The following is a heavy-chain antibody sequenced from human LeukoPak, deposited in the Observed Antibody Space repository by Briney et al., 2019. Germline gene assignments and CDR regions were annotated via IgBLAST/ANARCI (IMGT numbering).Heavy chain of an antibody. Sequence: PSETLSLTCTVSGGSISSSSYSWGWIRRPPGKGLEWIGSIYYSGSTYYNPSLKSRVTISVDTSKNQFSLKLSSVTAADTAVYYCASNIVVVPAATSYYYYGMDVWGQGTTVTVSS. CDR3: ASNIVVVPAATSYYYYGMDV. D-gene: IGHD2-2*01. V-gene: IGHV4-39*01. CDR2: IYYSGST. J-gene: IGHJ6*02. CDR1: GGSISSSSYS.